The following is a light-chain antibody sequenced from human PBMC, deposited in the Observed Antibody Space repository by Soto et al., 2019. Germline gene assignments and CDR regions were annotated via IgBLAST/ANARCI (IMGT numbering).Light chain of an antibody. CDR2: DAS. J-gene: IGKJ5*01. V-gene: IGKV3-11*01. Sequence: IVFTQSPGTLTLSPGGRATLSCRGSQSVSSYLAWYQQKPGQAHRLIVYDASNRATGIPARFSGSGSGTDFTLTISSLEPEDFAVYYCQQRSNWPKITGGQGTQLEIK. CDR3: QQRSNWPKIT. CDR1: QSVSSY.